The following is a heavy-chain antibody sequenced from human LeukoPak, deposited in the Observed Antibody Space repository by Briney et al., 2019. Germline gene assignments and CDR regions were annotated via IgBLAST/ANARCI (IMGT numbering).Heavy chain of an antibody. CDR2: INAGNGNT. CDR1: GYTFTSYA. CDR3: ARDPPPSIAAAGHYYGMDV. D-gene: IGHD6-13*01. J-gene: IGHJ6*02. Sequence: ASVKVSCRASGYTFTSYAMHWVRQAPGQRLEWMGWINAGNGNTKYSQKFQGRVTITRDTSASTAYMELSSLRSEDTAVYYCARDPPPSIAAAGHYYGMDVWGQGATVTVSS. V-gene: IGHV1-3*01.